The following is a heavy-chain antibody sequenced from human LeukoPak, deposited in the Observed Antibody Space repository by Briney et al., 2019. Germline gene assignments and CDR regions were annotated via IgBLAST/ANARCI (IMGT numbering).Heavy chain of an antibody. J-gene: IGHJ4*02. Sequence: PSETLSLTCTVSGGSISSGSYYWSWIRQPAWKGLEWIGRIYTSGTTNYNPSLKSRVTISVDKSKNQFSLKLSSVTAADTAVYYCAREEGGYYDSSGPDYWGQGTLVTVSS. CDR3: AREEGGYYDSSGPDY. CDR1: GGSISSGSYY. V-gene: IGHV4-61*02. CDR2: IYTSGTT. D-gene: IGHD3-22*01.